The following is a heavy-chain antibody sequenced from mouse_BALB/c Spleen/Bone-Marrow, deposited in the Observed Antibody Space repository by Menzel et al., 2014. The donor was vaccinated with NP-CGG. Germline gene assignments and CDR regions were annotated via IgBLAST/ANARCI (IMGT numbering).Heavy chain of an antibody. J-gene: IGHJ1*01. CDR3: ASHDGYYVGWYFDV. V-gene: IGHV1-14*01. D-gene: IGHD2-3*01. CDR2: IIPYNDGT. CDR1: GYTFTSYV. Sequence: VQLQQSGPELVKPGTSVKMSCKASGYTFTSYVMHWVKQKPGQGLEWIGYIIPYNDGTKYNEKFKGKATLTSDKPSSTAYMELSSLTSEDSAVYYCASHDGYYVGWYFDVWGAGTTVTVSS.